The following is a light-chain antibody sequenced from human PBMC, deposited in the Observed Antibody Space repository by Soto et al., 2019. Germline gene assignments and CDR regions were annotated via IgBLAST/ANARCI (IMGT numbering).Light chain of an antibody. Sequence: DIQMTQSPSSLSASVGDRVTITCRASQGISNYLAWYQQKPGKVPKLLIYSASTLQSGVPSRFIGSGSGTDFTLTIPSLQPEDAATYYCQKYVDAPKTFGQGTKLEIK. V-gene: IGKV1-27*01. CDR3: QKYVDAPKT. CDR1: QGISNY. J-gene: IGKJ2*01. CDR2: SAS.